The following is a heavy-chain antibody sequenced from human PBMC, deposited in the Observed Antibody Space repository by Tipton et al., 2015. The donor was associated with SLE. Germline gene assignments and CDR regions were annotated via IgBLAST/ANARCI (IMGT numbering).Heavy chain of an antibody. CDR3: ARHGGIMVELRGWVDY. Sequence: TLSLTCTVSGGSIRSSSYYWGWIRQPPGKGLGWIGSIYYSGSTYYNPSLKSRVTISVDTSKNQFSLKLSSVTAADTAVYYCARHGGIMVELRGWVDYWGQGTLVTVSS. V-gene: IGHV4-39*07. D-gene: IGHD1-7*01. CDR2: IYYSGST. CDR1: GGSIRSSSYY. J-gene: IGHJ4*02.